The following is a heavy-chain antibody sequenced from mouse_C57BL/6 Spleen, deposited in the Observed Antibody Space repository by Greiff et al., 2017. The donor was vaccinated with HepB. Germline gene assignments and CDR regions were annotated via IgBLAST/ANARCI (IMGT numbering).Heavy chain of an antibody. Sequence: VQLQQSGAELARPGASVKMSCKASGYTFTSYTMHWVKQRPGQGLEWIGYINPSSGYTKYNQKFKDKATLTADKSSSTAYMQLSSLTSEDSAVYYCAREGLGGLLFDYWGQGTTLTVSS. CDR1: GYTFTSYT. J-gene: IGHJ2*01. D-gene: IGHD1-1*02. CDR3: AREGLGGLLFDY. CDR2: INPSSGYT. V-gene: IGHV1-4*01.